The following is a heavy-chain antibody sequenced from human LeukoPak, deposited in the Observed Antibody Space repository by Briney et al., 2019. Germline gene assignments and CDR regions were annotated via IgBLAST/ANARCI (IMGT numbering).Heavy chain of an antibody. V-gene: IGHV5-51*01. CDR2: IYPGDSDT. J-gene: IGHJ5*02. CDR1: GYRFTKYW. D-gene: IGHD3-3*01. Sequence: GESLKIACKGSGYRFTKYWIGWLRQLPGKGLEWMGIIYPGDSDTRYSPSFQGQVTISADKSISTAYLQWSSLKASDTAMYYCARRIYDFWSGSDTNWFDPWGQGTLVTVSS. CDR3: ARRIYDFWSGSDTNWFDP.